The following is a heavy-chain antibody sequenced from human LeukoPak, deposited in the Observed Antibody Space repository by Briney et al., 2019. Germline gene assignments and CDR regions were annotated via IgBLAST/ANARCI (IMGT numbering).Heavy chain of an antibody. D-gene: IGHD3-16*01. V-gene: IGHV4-59*01. CDR3: TRGAGWLIDY. Sequence: SESLSLTCTVSDDSISDYYRGWIRQPPGKGLEWIGYFYNSGRSTYNPSLKSRVTISADTSKNHFSLKLNSVTTADTAVYYCTRGAGWLIDYWGQGILVTVSS. J-gene: IGHJ4*02. CDR1: DDSISDYY. CDR2: FYNSGRS.